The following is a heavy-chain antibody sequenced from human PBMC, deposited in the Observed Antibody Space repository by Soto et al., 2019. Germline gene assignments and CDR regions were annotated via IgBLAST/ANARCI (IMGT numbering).Heavy chain of an antibody. CDR1: GYTFTSYY. CDR3: ASTAVAGLGQLGYYYYGMDV. CDR2: INPSGGST. D-gene: IGHD6-19*01. V-gene: IGHV1-46*01. J-gene: IGHJ6*02. Sequence: QVQLVQSGAEVKKPGASVKVSCKASGYTFTSYYMHWVRQAPGQGLEWMGIINPSGGSTSYAQKFQGRVTMTRDTSTSTVYMGLSSLRSEDTAVYYCASTAVAGLGQLGYYYYGMDVWGQGTTVTVSS.